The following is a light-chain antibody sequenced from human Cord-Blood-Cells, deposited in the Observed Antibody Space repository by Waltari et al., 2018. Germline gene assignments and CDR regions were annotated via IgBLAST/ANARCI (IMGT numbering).Light chain of an antibody. V-gene: IGLV2-23*01. J-gene: IGLJ2*01. CDR2: EGS. CDR1: SSDVGGYNL. Sequence: QSALTQPASVSGSPGQSITIPCTGTSSDVGGYNLFSCYQQHPGKAPKLMIYEGSKRPSGVSNRFSGSKSGNTASLTISGLQAEDEADYYCCSYAGSSTSVVFGGGTKLTVL. CDR3: CSYAGSSTSVV.